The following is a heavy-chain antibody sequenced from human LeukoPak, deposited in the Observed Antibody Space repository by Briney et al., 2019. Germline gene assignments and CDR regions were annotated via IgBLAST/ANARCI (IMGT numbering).Heavy chain of an antibody. V-gene: IGHV4-61*02. Sequence: PSETLSLTCTVSGGSISSGSYDWSWIRQPAGKGLEWIGRIYTSGSTNYNPSLKSRVTISVDTSKNQFSLKLSSVTAADTAVYYCARVVIVVVPAAIEQFYYMDVWGKGTTVTVSS. CDR2: IYTSGST. D-gene: IGHD2-2*01. CDR1: GGSISSGSYD. J-gene: IGHJ6*03. CDR3: ARVVIVVVPAAIEQFYYMDV.